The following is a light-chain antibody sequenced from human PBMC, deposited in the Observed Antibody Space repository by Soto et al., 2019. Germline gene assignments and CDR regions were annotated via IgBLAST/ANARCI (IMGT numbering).Light chain of an antibody. CDR2: AAS. CDR3: QQSYSTPQT. V-gene: IGKV1-39*01. CDR1: QSISSY. Sequence: IQMTQSPASLSASVGDRVTITCRASQSISSYLNWYQQKPGKAPKLLIYAASSLQSGVPSRFSGSGSGTDFTLTISSLQPEDFATYYCQQSYSTPQTFGQGTRWISN. J-gene: IGKJ1*01.